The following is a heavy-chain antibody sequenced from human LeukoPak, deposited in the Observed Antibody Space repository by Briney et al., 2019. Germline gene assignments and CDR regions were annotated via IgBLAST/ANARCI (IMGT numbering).Heavy chain of an antibody. CDR3: ARGPRYYDFWSGPHAFDI. Sequence: SETLSLTCAVYGGSFSGYYWSWIRQPPGKGLEWIGEINHSGSTNYNPSLKSRVTISVDTSKNQFSLKLSSVTAADTAVYYCARGPRYYDFWSGPHAFDIWGQGTMVTVSS. CDR1: GGSFSGYY. D-gene: IGHD3-3*01. V-gene: IGHV4-34*01. CDR2: INHSGST. J-gene: IGHJ3*02.